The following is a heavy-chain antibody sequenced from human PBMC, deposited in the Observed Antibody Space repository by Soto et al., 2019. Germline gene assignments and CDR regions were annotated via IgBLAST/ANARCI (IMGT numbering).Heavy chain of an antibody. CDR2: IYCSGST. V-gene: IGHV4-59*01. CDR3: ARVVRDYGDSGDYYYMDV. Sequence: SETLSLTCTVSGGSISSYYWSWIRQPPGKGLEWIGYIYCSGSTNYNPSLKSRVTISVDTSKNQFSLKLSSVTAADTAVYYCARVVRDYGDSGDYYYMDVWGKGTTVTVSS. CDR1: GGSISSYY. D-gene: IGHD4-17*01. J-gene: IGHJ6*03.